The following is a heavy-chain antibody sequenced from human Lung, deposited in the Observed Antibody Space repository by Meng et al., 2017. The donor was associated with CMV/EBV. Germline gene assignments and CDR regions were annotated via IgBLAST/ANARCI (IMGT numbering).Heavy chain of an antibody. CDR2: IYYSGST. Sequence: SXTLSLXCTVSGGSISSSSYYWGWIRQPPGKGLEWIGSIYYSGSTYYNPSLKSRVTISVDTSKNQFSLKLSSVTAADTAVYYCARKLVVPAAIRNDAFDIWGQGXMVTVSS. V-gene: IGHV4-39*07. CDR1: GGSISSSSYY. J-gene: IGHJ3*02. D-gene: IGHD2-2*01. CDR3: ARKLVVPAAIRNDAFDI.